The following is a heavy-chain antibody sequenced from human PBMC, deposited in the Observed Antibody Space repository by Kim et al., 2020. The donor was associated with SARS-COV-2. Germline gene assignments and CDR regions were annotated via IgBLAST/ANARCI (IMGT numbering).Heavy chain of an antibody. CDR3: ARGLNGGSYYVADY. Sequence: EQKVQGQSTITADESTSTAYMELSSLRSEDTAVYYCARGLNGGSYYVADYWGQGTLVTVSS. V-gene: IGHV1-69*01. D-gene: IGHD1-26*01. J-gene: IGHJ4*02.